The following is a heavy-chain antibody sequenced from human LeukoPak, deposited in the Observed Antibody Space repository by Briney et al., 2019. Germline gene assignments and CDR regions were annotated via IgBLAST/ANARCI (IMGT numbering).Heavy chain of an antibody. D-gene: IGHD1-20*01. CDR2: ISGSGGST. V-gene: IGHV3-23*01. J-gene: IGHJ4*02. CDR1: GFTFSSYA. CDR3: AKDISGTPYFDY. Sequence: GGSLRLSCAASGFTFSSYARSWVRQAPGKGLEWVSAISGSGGSTYYADSVKGRFTISRDNSKNTLYLQMNSLRAEDTAVYYCAKDISGTPYFDYWGQGTLVTVSS.